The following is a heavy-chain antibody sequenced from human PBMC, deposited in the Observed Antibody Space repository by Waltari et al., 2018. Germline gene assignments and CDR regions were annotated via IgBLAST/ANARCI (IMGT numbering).Heavy chain of an antibody. J-gene: IGHJ4*02. CDR2: ISGTGRST. V-gene: IGHV3-23*01. CDR1: GFIFSNYA. D-gene: IGHD2-8*02. Sequence: EVQLLESGGGLVQPGGSLRLSCAASGFIFSNYAMTWVRQAPGKGLEWVSTISGTGRSTYYADSVKGRFSISRDNSKNTMFLQMNSLRAEDTAVYYCAKAKETASVTEAFDYWGQGTLFTVSS. CDR3: AKAKETASVTEAFDY.